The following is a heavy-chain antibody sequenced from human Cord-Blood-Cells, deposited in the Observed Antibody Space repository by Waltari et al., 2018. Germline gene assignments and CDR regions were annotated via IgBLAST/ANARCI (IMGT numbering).Heavy chain of an antibody. CDR2: ISYDGSNK. CDR3: AREMGSSGGFDY. Sequence: GFTFSSYAMNWVRQAPGKGLEWVAVISYDGSNKYYADSVKGRFTISRDNSKNTLYLQMNSLRAEDTAVYYCAREMGSSGGFDYWGQGTLVTVSS. CDR1: GFTFSSYA. J-gene: IGHJ4*02. V-gene: IGHV3-30*04. D-gene: IGHD6-6*01.